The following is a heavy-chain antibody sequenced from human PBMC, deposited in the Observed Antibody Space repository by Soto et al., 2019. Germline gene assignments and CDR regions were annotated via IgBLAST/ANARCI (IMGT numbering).Heavy chain of an antibody. D-gene: IGHD2-15*01. J-gene: IGHJ4*02. CDR2: IYYSGST. CDR1: GGSISSSSYY. V-gene: IGHV4-39*01. Sequence: QLQLQESGPGLVKPSETLSLTCTVSGGSISSSSYYWGWIRQPPGKGLEWIGSIYYSGSTYYNPSLKSRVTISVDTSKNQFSLKLSSVTAADTAVYYCARPEGYCSGGSCYSYFDYWGQGTLVTVSS. CDR3: ARPEGYCSGGSCYSYFDY.